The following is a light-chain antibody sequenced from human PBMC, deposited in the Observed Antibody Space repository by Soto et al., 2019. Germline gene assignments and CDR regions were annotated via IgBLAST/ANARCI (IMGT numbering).Light chain of an antibody. J-gene: IGKJ5*01. CDR2: GAS. CDR3: QQYGSSPPGLT. CDR1: QSVSSSY. Sequence: DIVLTQSPGTLSLSPGERATLSCRASQSVSSSYLAWYQQKPGQAPRLLIYGASSRATGIPDRFSGSGSGTDFTLTISRLEPEDFAVYYCQQYGSSPPGLTFGQGTRLEI. V-gene: IGKV3-20*01.